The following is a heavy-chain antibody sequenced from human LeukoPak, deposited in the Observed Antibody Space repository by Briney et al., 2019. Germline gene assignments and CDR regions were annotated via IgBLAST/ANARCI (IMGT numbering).Heavy chain of an antibody. V-gene: IGHV3-30*18. J-gene: IGHJ1*01. D-gene: IGHD3-22*01. CDR3: AKEDVVVITIRYFQH. CDR2: ISYDGSNK. Sequence: GGSLRLSCAASGFTFSSYGMHWVRHAPGKGLEWVAVISYDGSNKYYADSVKGRFTISRDNSKNTLYLQMNSLRTEDTAIYYCAKEDVVVITIRYFQHWGQGTLVTVSS. CDR1: GFTFSSYG.